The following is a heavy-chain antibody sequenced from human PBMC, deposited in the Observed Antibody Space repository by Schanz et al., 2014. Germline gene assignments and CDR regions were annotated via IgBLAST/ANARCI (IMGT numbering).Heavy chain of an antibody. Sequence: QLMQSGSEVRKPGASVKVSCKASGYIFGSHGMTWVRQAPGQGLEWMGLINPSVGNTNYAQKFRGRVTMTRDTSTSTVYMELSSLRSEDTAVYFCARGTSTGAFDIWGQGTMVTVSS. CDR2: INPSVGNT. CDR1: GYIFGSHG. V-gene: IGHV1-46*03. J-gene: IGHJ3*02. CDR3: ARGTSTGAFDI.